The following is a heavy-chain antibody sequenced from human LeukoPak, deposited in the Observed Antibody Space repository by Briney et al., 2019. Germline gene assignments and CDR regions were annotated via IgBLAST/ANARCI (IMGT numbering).Heavy chain of an antibody. CDR2: INPSGST. J-gene: IGHJ6*03. CDR3: ARGRHGITMIVVVMTSVSYYLVV. Sequence: ASETLSLTCAVYGGSFSGYHWTWIRQSPGKGLEWIGDINPSGSTDYNPSPKSRLTISVDTSKNQFSLKLRSVTAADTAVYYCARGRHGITMIVVVMTSVSYYLVVWGKGTTVTVS. CDR1: GGSFSGYH. V-gene: IGHV4-34*01. D-gene: IGHD3-22*01.